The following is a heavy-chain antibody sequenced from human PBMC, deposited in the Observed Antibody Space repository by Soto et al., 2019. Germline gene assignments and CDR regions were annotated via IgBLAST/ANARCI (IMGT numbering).Heavy chain of an antibody. Sequence: QVQLVESGGGVVQPGRSLRLSCAASGFTFSSYGMHWVRQAPGKGLEWVAVISYDGSNKYYADSVKGRFTISRDNSKNTLYLQMNSLSAEDTAVYYCAKDISGCPGDYWGQGTLVTVSS. CDR1: GFTFSSYG. J-gene: IGHJ4*02. CDR2: ISYDGSNK. CDR3: AKDISGCPGDY. V-gene: IGHV3-30*18. D-gene: IGHD6-19*01.